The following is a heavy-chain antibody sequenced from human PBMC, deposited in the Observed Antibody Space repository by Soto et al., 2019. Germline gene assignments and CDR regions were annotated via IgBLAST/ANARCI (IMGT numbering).Heavy chain of an antibody. CDR1: GDSIIGIYH. V-gene: IGHV4-38-2*01. Sequence: SETLSLTCAVSGDSIIGIYHWAWIRQSPGRGLEWIASIYHTGTTYYTPSLESRVTISVDTSKNQFSLRLSSVTAADSAVYYCAAGDYRFLAAAGLDYWGQGTLVTVSS. D-gene: IGHD6-13*01. CDR2: IYHTGTT. CDR3: AAGDYRFLAAAGLDY. J-gene: IGHJ4*02.